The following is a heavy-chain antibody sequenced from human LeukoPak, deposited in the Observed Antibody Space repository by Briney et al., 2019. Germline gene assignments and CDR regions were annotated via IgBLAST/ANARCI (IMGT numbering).Heavy chain of an antibody. CDR3: ARDWWYSRSRYWFDP. CDR1: GYTFTGYY. CDR2: INPNSGGT. D-gene: IGHD6-13*01. J-gene: IGHJ5*02. Sequence: ASVKVSCKASGYTFTGYYMHWVRQAPGQGLEWMGWINPNSGGTNYAHKFQGRVTMTRDTSISTAYMELSRLRSDDTAVYYCARDWWYSRSRYWFDPWGQGTLVTVSS. V-gene: IGHV1-2*07.